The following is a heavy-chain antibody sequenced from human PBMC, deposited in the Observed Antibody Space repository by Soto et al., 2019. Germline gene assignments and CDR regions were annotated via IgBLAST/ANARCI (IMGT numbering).Heavy chain of an antibody. V-gene: IGHV3-74*01. J-gene: IGHJ2*01. CDR3: ARGAYGAWYFDS. Sequence: EVQLVESGGGLVQPGGSLRLSCAASGFTFSSYWIHWVRQAPGKGLVWVSRIKYDGSTANYADSVKGRFTITRDNAKDTVYLQMNSLRGEETAAYYCARGAYGAWYFDSWGRGTLVTVSS. D-gene: IGHD2-21*01. CDR2: IKYDGSTA. CDR1: GFTFSSYW.